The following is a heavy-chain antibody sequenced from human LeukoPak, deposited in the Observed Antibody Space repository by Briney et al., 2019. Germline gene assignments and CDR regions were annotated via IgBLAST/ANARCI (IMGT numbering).Heavy chain of an antibody. Sequence: GESLKISCKGSGYSFNTYWIGWVRQMPGKGLEWMGIIYPGNSGTTYSPSFQGQVTISTDKSISTASLQWSSLKASDTAMYYCARLQPQGYYFDYWGQGTLVTVSS. CDR3: ARLQPQGYYFDY. D-gene: IGHD1-1*01. CDR2: IYPGNSGT. V-gene: IGHV5-51*01. CDR1: GYSFNTYW. J-gene: IGHJ4*02.